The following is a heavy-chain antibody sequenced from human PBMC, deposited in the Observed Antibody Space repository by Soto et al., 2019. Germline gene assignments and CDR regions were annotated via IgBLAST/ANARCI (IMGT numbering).Heavy chain of an antibody. D-gene: IGHD4-4*01. J-gene: IGHJ6*02. CDR2: IIPLFRTP. CDR3: ARDNDRLQLGGNYYYMLDV. CDR1: GGTFSSSA. V-gene: IGHV1-69*12. Sequence: QVQLVQSGAAMKEPGSSVKVSCKTSGGTFSSSAISWLRQAPGQGLEWMGGIIPLFRTPDYAQKFQGRVTIAADESTSTAYMELSSLRSEDTAVYYCARDNDRLQLGGNYYYMLDVWGQGTTITVSS.